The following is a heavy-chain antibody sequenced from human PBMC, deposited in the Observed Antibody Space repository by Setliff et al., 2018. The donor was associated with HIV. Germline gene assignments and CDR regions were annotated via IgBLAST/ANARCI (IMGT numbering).Heavy chain of an antibody. Sequence: ASVKVSCKASGYTFSSYGISWVRQAPGQGLEWMGWISAYNGNTNYAQKLQGRVTMTTDTSTSTAYMELRSLRSDDTAVYYCARGPPIVVVPAALLTFDYWGQGTLVTVSS. CDR2: ISAYNGNT. V-gene: IGHV1-18*01. CDR3: ARGPPIVVVPAALLTFDY. CDR1: GYTFSSYG. D-gene: IGHD2-2*01. J-gene: IGHJ4*02.